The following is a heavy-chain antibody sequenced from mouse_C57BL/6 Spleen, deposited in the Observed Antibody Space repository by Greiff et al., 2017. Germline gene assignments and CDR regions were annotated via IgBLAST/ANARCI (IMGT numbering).Heavy chain of an antibody. Sequence: EVKVEESGGGLVKPGGSLKLSCAASGFTFSSYTMSWVRQTPEKRLEWVATISGGGGNTYYPDSVKGRFTISRDNAKNTLYLQMSSLRSEDTALYYCAKGKKYYGSSPYYAMDYWGQGTSVTVSS. D-gene: IGHD1-1*01. V-gene: IGHV5-9*01. CDR1: GFTFSSYT. CDR3: AKGKKYYGSSPYYAMDY. J-gene: IGHJ4*01. CDR2: ISGGGGNT.